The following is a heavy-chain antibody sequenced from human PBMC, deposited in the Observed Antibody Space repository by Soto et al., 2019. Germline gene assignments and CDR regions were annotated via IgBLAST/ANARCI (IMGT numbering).Heavy chain of an antibody. CDR2: INAGNGNT. J-gene: IGHJ4*02. V-gene: IGHV1-3*01. D-gene: IGHD1-26*01. Sequence: QVQLVQSGAEVKKPGASVKVSCKASGYTFTSYAMHWVRQAPGQRLEWMGWINAGNGNTKYSQKFQGRVTITTDTSASTAYMDLSSLRSENTAVYSCARDLGATGDWGQGTRVTVSS. CDR1: GYTFTSYA. CDR3: ARDLGATGD.